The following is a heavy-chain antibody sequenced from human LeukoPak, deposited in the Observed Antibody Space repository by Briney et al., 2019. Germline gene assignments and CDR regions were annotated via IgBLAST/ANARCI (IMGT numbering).Heavy chain of an antibody. Sequence: SGGSLRLSCAAAGFTFNHYAFHWVRQAPRKGLEWVAVIWSDGNNQYYADSVKGRFTISRDDSGNTVYLQMNSLRPEDTGVYYCARDAQRGFDYSNSLEYWGQGNPVTVST. V-gene: IGHV3-33*01. CDR2: IWSDGNNQ. D-gene: IGHD4-11*01. CDR3: ARDAQRGFDYSNSLEY. CDR1: GFTFNHYA. J-gene: IGHJ4*02.